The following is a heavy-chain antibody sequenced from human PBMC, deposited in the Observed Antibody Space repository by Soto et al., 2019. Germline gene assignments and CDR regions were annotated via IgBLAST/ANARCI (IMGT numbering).Heavy chain of an antibody. CDR3: ARDSLISRSGSYYNDPIYYFDY. D-gene: IGHD3-10*01. CDR1: GFTFSSYG. CDR2: IWYDGSNK. J-gene: IGHJ4*02. V-gene: IGHV3-33*01. Sequence: GGSLRLSCAASGFTFSSYGMHWVRQAPGKGLEWVAVIWYDGSNKYYADSVKGRFTISRDNSKNTLYLQMNSLRAEDTAVYYCARDSLISRSGSYYNDPIYYFDYWGQGTLVTVSS.